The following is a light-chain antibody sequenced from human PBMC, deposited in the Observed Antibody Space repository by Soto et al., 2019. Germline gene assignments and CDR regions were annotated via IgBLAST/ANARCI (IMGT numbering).Light chain of an antibody. CDR1: QIVSGNY. CDR3: YQYDSSPWT. J-gene: IGKJ1*01. CDR2: DAS. V-gene: IGKV3-20*01. Sequence: EGVMTQSPGTPSLSPGEAATLSCRASQIVSGNYLAWYQQKPGQSPRLVIYDASSRATGIPDRFSGSGSGTDFTLTISRLEPEDFAVYFCYQYDSSPWTFGQGTKVDI.